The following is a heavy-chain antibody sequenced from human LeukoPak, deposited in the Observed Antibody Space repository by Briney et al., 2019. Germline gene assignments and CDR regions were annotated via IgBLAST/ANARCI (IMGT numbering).Heavy chain of an antibody. CDR2: ISSGGSTI. D-gene: IGHD1-14*01. CDR3: AKVSGGGLYYDGMDV. J-gene: IGHJ6*02. Sequence: GGSLRLSCAASGFIFGDYNMNWVRQAPGKGLEWVSYISSGGSTIYYADTVKGRFTISRDNSKNTLYLQMNSLRAEDTAVYYCAKVSGGGLYYDGMDVWGQGTTVTVSS. CDR1: GFIFGDYN. V-gene: IGHV3-48*01.